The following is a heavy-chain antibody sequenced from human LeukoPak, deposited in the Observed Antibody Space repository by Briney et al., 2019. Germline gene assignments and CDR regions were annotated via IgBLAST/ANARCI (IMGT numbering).Heavy chain of an antibody. CDR3: ARTRRDGYNLPDY. V-gene: IGHV3-30-3*01. CDR2: ISYDGSNK. Sequence: GGPLRLSCAASGFTFSSYAMHWVRQAPGKGLEWVAVISYDGSNKYYADSVKGRFTISRDNSKNTLYLQMNSLRAEDTAVYYCARTRRDGYNLPDYWGQGTLVTVSS. CDR1: GFTFSSYA. D-gene: IGHD5-24*01. J-gene: IGHJ4*02.